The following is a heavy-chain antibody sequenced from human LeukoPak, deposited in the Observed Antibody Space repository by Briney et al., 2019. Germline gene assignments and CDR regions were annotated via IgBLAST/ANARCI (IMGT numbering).Heavy chain of an antibody. J-gene: IGHJ5*02. V-gene: IGHV1-2*06. CDR3: AREGIAAAGTEWFDT. CDR1: GYTFTGYY. Sequence: ASVKVSCKASGYTFTGYYMHWVRQAPGQGLEWMGRINPNSGGTNYAQKFQGRVTMTRDTSISTAYMELSRLRSDDAAVYYCAREGIAAAGTEWFDTCGEGTLVTVSS. CDR2: INPNSGGT. D-gene: IGHD6-13*01.